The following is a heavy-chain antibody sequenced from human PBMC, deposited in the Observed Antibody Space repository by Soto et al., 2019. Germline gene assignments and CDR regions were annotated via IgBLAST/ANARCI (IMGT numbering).Heavy chain of an antibody. Sequence: QVQLQESGPGLVKPSQTLSLTCTVSGGSISSGDYYWSWIRQPPGKGLEWIGYIYYSGSTYYNPSLKSRVTISADTSKNQISLKLSSVTAADTAVYYCARNDYGDQKPPFPDYWGQGTLVTVSS. D-gene: IGHD4-17*01. CDR3: ARNDYGDQKPPFPDY. CDR1: GGSISSGDYY. CDR2: IYYSGST. V-gene: IGHV4-30-4*01. J-gene: IGHJ4*02.